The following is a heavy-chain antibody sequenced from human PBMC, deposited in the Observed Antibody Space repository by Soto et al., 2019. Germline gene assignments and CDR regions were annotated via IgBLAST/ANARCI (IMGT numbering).Heavy chain of an antibody. J-gene: IGHJ6*02. CDR1: GYSFTSYW. D-gene: IGHD2-8*01. Sequence: GESLKISCKGSGYSFTSYWISWVRQMPGKGLEWMGRIDPSDSYTNYSPSFQGHVTISADKSISTAYLQMNSLRAEDTAVYYCARDRTNGVCYNRVACYYYGMDVWGQGTTVTVSS. CDR3: ARDRTNGVCYNRVACYYYGMDV. CDR2: IDPSDSYT. V-gene: IGHV5-10-1*01.